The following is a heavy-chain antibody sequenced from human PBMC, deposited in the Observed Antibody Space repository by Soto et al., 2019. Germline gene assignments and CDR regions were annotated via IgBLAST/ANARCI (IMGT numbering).Heavy chain of an antibody. Sequence: QVQLVESGGGVVQPGRSLRLSCAASGFTFSSYAMHWVRQAPGKGLEWVAVISYDGSNKYYADSVKGRFTISRDNSKNTLYLQMNRLRAEATAVYYCARDRGGIAARAELVGASPFDYWGQGTLVTVSS. CDR1: GFTFSSYA. J-gene: IGHJ4*02. V-gene: IGHV3-30-3*01. D-gene: IGHD6-6*01. CDR2: ISYDGSNK. CDR3: ARDRGGIAARAELVGASPFDY.